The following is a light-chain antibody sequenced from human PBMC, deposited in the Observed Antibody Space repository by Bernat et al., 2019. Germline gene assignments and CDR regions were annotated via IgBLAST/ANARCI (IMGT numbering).Light chain of an antibody. V-gene: IGKV3-20*01. Sequence: EMVLPQSPGTLSLSPGERATLSCRASRGVSSSFLAWYQPKPGQAPRLLIYGAASRATGIPDRFSGSVSGTDFTLTISRLEPEDFAVYYCQPYGNSPPAHTFGQGTTLEIK. CDR1: RGVSSSF. J-gene: IGKJ2*01. CDR2: GAA. CDR3: QPYGNSPPAHT.